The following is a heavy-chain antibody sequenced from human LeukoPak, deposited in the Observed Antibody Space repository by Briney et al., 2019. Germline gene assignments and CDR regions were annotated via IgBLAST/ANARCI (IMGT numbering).Heavy chain of an antibody. CDR1: GFTFSSYA. V-gene: IGHV3-23*01. CDR2: VSGSGSNT. J-gene: IGHJ4*02. D-gene: IGHD6-13*01. CDR3: AKTIATATTGI. Sequence: GGSLRLSCAASGFTFSSYAMSWVRQAPGKGLEWVSTVSGSGSNTYHADSVKGRFTISRDNSKSTLYLQMNSLRAEDTAVYYCAKTIATATTGIWGQGTLVTVSS.